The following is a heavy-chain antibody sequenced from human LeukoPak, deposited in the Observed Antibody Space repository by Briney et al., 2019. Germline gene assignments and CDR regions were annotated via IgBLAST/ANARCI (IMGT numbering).Heavy chain of an antibody. D-gene: IGHD6-19*01. CDR1: GYSISSGYY. Sequence: SETLSLTCTVSGYSISSGYYWGWIRQPPGKGLEWIGSIYHSGSTYYNPSLKSRVTISVDTSKNQFSLKLSSVTAADTAVYYCARAVAGILSVDYWGQGTLVTVSS. CDR2: IYHSGST. V-gene: IGHV4-38-2*02. CDR3: ARAVAGILSVDY. J-gene: IGHJ4*02.